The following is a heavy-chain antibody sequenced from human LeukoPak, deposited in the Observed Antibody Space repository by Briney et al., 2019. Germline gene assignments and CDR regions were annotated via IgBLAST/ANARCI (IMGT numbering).Heavy chain of an antibody. CDR3: AREAPAFDY. V-gene: IGHV3-21*01. CDR1: GFTFSSYN. Sequence: GGSLRLSCAASGFTFSSYNMNWVRQAPGKGLEWVSSISGSSTYIYYANSLKGRFTISRDNAKNSLYLQMNSLRAEDTAVYYCAREAPAFDYWGQGTLVTVSS. J-gene: IGHJ4*02. CDR2: ISGSSTYI.